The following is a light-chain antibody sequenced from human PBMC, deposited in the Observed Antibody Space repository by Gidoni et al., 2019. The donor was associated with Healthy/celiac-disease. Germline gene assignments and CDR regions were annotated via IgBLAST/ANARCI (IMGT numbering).Light chain of an antibody. CDR1: QSVSSY. J-gene: IGKJ5*01. CDR3: QQRSNWPLFT. CDR2: DAS. Sequence: EIVLTQSPATLSLSPGERATLPCRASQSVSSYSAWYQQKPGQAPRLLIYDASNRATGIPARFSGSGSGTDFTLTISSLEPEDFAVYYCQQRSNWPLFTFGQGTRLEIK. V-gene: IGKV3-11*01.